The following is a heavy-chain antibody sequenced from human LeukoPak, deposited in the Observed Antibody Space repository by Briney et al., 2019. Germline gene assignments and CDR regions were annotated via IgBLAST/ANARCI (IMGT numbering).Heavy chain of an antibody. CDR3: ARVGSSGWYVHPTLDY. CDR2: INPNSGDT. CDR1: GYTFTGYY. V-gene: IGHV1-2*02. D-gene: IGHD6-19*01. Sequence: ASVKVSCTASGYTFTGYYMHWVRQAPGQGLEWMGGINPNSGDTNYAQKFQGRVTVTRDTSISTAYMELSRLRSDDTAVYYCARVGSSGWYVHPTLDYWGQGTLLTVSS. J-gene: IGHJ4*02.